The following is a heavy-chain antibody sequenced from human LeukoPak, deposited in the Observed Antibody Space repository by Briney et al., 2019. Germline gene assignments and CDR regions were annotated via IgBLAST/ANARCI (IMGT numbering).Heavy chain of an antibody. D-gene: IGHD2-21*01. CDR3: ARAFCVGECFVLHIFFDS. CDR2: IYQRATV. V-gene: IGHV4-38-2*02. J-gene: IGHJ4*02. CDR1: SYSISSGYF. Sequence: SETLSLTCNVSSYSISSGYFWGWVRQAPGKGLEWIGSIYQRATVHYNPSLESRVTISLDTSKNHFSLNLRSMQASDTAVYYCARAFCVGECFVLHIFFDSWGQGTLVTVSS.